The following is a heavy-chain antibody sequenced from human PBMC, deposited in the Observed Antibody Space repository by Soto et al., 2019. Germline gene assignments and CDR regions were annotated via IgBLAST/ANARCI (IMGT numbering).Heavy chain of an antibody. D-gene: IGHD2-15*01. CDR3: TTDLWRIAVVVGSTGYFNP. V-gene: IGHV3-15*01. CDR1: GFTFSSYV. Sequence: GGSVRRSWAASGFTFSSYVVSGLRQAPGKGLDWVGRIKSKSDGGTTEYAAPVRGRFTISRDDSKNTLYLQMNSLKTEDTAVYYCTTDLWRIAVVVGSTGYFNPWGQGTPVTVSS. CDR2: IKSKSDGGTT. J-gene: IGHJ5*02.